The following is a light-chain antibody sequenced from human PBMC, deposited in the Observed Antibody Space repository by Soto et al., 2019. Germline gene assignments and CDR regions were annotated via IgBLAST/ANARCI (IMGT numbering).Light chain of an antibody. CDR3: CSYAGSYTYV. CDR2: DVG. CDR1: SSDVGGYNY. Sequence: QSALTQPRSVSGSPGQSVTIYCTGTSSDVGGYNYVSWYQQHPGKAPKLMIYDVGKRPSGVPDRFSGSKSGNTASLTISGLQAEDEADYYCCSYAGSYTYVFGTGTQLTVL. J-gene: IGLJ7*01. V-gene: IGLV2-11*01.